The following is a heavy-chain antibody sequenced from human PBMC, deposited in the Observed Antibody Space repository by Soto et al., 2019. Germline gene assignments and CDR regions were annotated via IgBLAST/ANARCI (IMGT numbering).Heavy chain of an antibody. Sequence: SETLSLTCAVSSGSISSSNWWSWARQPPGKGLEWIGEIYHSGSTNYNPSLKSRVTISVDKSKNQFSLKLSSVTAADTAVYYCARIGWFGRSFDYWGQGTLVTVSS. CDR3: ARIGWFGRSFDY. CDR1: SGSISSSNW. CDR2: IYHSGST. V-gene: IGHV4-4*02. D-gene: IGHD3-10*01. J-gene: IGHJ4*02.